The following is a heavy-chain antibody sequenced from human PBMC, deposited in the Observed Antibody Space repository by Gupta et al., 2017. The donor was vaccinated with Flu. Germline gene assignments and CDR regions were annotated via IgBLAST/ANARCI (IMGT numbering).Heavy chain of an antibody. CDR2: IYYSGST. D-gene: IGHD3-22*01. CDR3: ARHRKVVGYYYYYYYGMDV. CDR1: GGSISSSSYY. J-gene: IGHJ6*02. Sequence: QLQLQESGPGLVKPSETLSLTCTVSGGSISSSSYYWGWIRPPPGKGLEWIGSIYYSGSTYYNPSLKSRVTISVDTSKNQFSLKLSSVTAADTAVYYCARHRKVVGYYYYYYYGMDVWGQGTTVTVSS. V-gene: IGHV4-39*01.